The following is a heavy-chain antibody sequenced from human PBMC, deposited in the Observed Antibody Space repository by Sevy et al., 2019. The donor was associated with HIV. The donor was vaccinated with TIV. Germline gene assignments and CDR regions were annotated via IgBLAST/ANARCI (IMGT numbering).Heavy chain of an antibody. CDR1: GYPFTSFG. Sequence: ASVKVSCKGSGYPFTSFGISWVRQAPGQGLEWMGWINTNNGNANYAQKYQGRVTMTRDTSTSIAYMELRGLGSDDTAVYYWAKDRGYCSGGSCYIQVWGQGTLVTVSS. D-gene: IGHD2-15*01. J-gene: IGHJ1*01. CDR2: INTNNGNA. CDR3: AKDRGYCSGGSCYIQV. V-gene: IGHV1-18*01.